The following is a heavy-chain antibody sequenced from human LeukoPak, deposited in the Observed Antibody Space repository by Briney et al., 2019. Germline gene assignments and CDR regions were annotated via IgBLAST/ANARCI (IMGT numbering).Heavy chain of an antibody. D-gene: IGHD3-16*01. CDR3: ARAGGALDY. Sequence: GGSLRLSCAASGFTFSSYSMNWVRQAPGKGLEWVSFISSSSSTIYYADSVKGRLTISRDNAKNSLYLQMNSLRAEDTAVYYCARAGGALDYWGQGTLVTVSS. CDR2: ISSSSSTI. J-gene: IGHJ4*02. CDR1: GFTFSSYS. V-gene: IGHV3-48*01.